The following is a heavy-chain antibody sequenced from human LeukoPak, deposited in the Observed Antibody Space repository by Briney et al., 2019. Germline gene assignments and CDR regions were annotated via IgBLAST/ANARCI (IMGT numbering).Heavy chain of an antibody. Sequence: GGSLRLSCAASGFTVGNKYMTWVRQAPGKGLEWVSLIYSDGRTYYADSVKGRCTISRDNSKNTLYLQMNSLRVEDTAVYYCARGLFLSGYLDAFDIWGQGTVVTVSS. CDR3: ARGLFLSGYLDAFDI. J-gene: IGHJ3*02. CDR2: IYSDGRT. D-gene: IGHD3-22*01. V-gene: IGHV3-53*01. CDR1: GFTVGNKY.